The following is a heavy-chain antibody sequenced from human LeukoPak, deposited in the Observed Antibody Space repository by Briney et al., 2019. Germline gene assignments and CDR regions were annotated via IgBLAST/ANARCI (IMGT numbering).Heavy chain of an antibody. CDR2: IGHDGADK. Sequence: DPGGSLRLSCAASGFTFSHYALHWVRQAPGKGLEWVALIGHDGADKYYADSVKGRFLISRDNSKNMLFLQMNSLIIEDTAVYYCARNSDYYDYSPQSVWGQGTLVTVS. D-gene: IGHD3-22*01. CDR1: GFTFSHYA. CDR3: ARNSDYYDYSPQSV. J-gene: IGHJ4*02. V-gene: IGHV3-30*04.